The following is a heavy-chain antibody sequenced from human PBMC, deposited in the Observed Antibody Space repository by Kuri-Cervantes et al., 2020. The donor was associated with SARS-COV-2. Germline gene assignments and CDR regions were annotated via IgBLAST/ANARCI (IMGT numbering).Heavy chain of an antibody. Sequence: GGSLRLSCAASGFTFSSYTLNWVRQAPGKGLVWVSHINPDGSYTNTADSVKGRFTLSRDNAKNSLYLQMNSLRAEDTALYYCAKSANLAAMPGYYYYYDMDVWGQGTMVTVSS. CDR2: INPDGSYT. CDR1: GFTFSSYT. CDR3: AKSANLAAMPGYYYYYDMDV. D-gene: IGHD2-2*01. V-gene: IGHV3-74*01. J-gene: IGHJ6*02.